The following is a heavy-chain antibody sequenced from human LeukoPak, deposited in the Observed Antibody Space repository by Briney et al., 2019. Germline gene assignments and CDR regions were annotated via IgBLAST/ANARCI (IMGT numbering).Heavy chain of an antibody. J-gene: IGHJ5*02. D-gene: IGHD3-22*01. CDR3: AKGASSAWLLYWFDP. V-gene: IGHV3-23*01. CDR1: GFTFSSYA. CDR2: ISGSGAST. Sequence: GGSLRLSCAASGFTFSSYAMSWVRQAPGKGLQWVSGISGSGASTYYSESVKGRFTISRDNSKNTLYLQMNNLRAEDTALYYCAKGASSAWLLYWFDPWGQGTLVTVSP.